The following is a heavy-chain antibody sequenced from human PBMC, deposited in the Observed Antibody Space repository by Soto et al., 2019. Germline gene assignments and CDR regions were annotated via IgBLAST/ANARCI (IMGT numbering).Heavy chain of an antibody. V-gene: IGHV3-23*01. Sequence: EVQLLESGGGLVQPGGSLRLSCAASGFTFSSYAMSWVRQAPGKGLEWVSAISGSGGSTYYADSVKGRFTISRDNSKNTLYLQMNRLRAEDTAVYYCATGVTFGGVIVEDFDYWGQGTLVTVSS. CDR1: GFTFSSYA. CDR2: ISGSGGST. D-gene: IGHD3-16*02. J-gene: IGHJ4*02. CDR3: ATGVTFGGVIVEDFDY.